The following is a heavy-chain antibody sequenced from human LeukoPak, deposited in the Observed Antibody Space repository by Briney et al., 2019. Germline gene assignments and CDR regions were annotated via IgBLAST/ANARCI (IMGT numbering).Heavy chain of an antibody. CDR1: GYTFTAYY. CDR2: INPNSGGT. CDR3: AKARGLYCSSISCYDCDV. V-gene: IGHV1-2*02. J-gene: IGHJ6*04. Sequence: GASVKVSCKAAGYTFTAYYIHWVRQAPGQGLEWMGWINPNSGGTDYAQNIQGRVTLTRDTSITTAYMELNRLRSDDTAVYYCAKARGLYCSSISCYDCDVWGKGTTVTVSS. D-gene: IGHD2-2*01.